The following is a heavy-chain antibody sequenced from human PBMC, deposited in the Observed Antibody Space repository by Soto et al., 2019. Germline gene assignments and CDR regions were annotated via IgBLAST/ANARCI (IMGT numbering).Heavy chain of an antibody. J-gene: IGHJ5*02. CDR1: GYTFTGYY. CDR2: INPNSGGT. V-gene: IGHV1-2*04. D-gene: IGHD4-4*01. Sequence: ASVKVSCKASGYTFTGYYMHWVRQAPGQGLEWMGWINPNSGGTNYAQKFQGWVTMTRDTSISTAYMELGRLRSDDTAVYYCARAPHDYSNYSWFDPWGQGTLVTVSS. CDR3: ARAPHDYSNYSWFDP.